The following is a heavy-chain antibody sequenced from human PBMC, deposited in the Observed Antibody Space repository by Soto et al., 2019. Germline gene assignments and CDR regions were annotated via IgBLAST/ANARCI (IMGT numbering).Heavy chain of an antibody. D-gene: IGHD1-26*01. CDR3: ARDIGVYSGSQGGFDH. J-gene: IGHJ5*02. CDR2: IIPIFGTA. V-gene: IGHV1-69*01. CDR1: GGTFSSYA. Sequence: QVQLVQSGAEVKKPGSSVKVSCKASGGTFSSYAISWVRQAPGQGLEWMGGIIPIFGTANYAQKFQGRVTINADASTRTAYMELSSLRSEDTGVYYCARDIGVYSGSQGGFDHWGQGTLVTVSS.